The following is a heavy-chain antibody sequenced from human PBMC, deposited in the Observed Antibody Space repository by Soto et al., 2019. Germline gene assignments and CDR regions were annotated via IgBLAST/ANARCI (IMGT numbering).Heavy chain of an antibody. V-gene: IGHV4-4*02. CDR3: EKDLGIEVYARRAFDI. J-gene: IGHJ3*02. CDR2: IYHSGST. CDR1: GASISNDNW. Sequence: SETLSLTCDVSGASISNDNWWSWVRQPPGKGLEWIGEIYHSGSTNYNPSLKSRVTISVDKSKNQFSLKLSSVTAAETAVSYREKDLGIEVYARRAFDIWGQGTMVTVSS. D-gene: IGHD2-8*01.